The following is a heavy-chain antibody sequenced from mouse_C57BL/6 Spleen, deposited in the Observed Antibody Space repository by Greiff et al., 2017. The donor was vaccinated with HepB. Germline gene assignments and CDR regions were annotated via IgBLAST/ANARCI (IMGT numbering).Heavy chain of an antibody. V-gene: IGHV2-5*01. D-gene: IGHD2-3*01. J-gene: IGHJ1*03. CDR3: AKNYEKGYFDV. CDR1: GFSLTSYG. Sequence: VKLQESGPGLVQPSQSLSITCTVSGFSLTSYGVHWVRQSPGKSLEWLGVIWRGGSTDYNAAFMSRLSITKDNSKSQVFFKMNSLQADDTAIYSCAKNYEKGYFDVWGTGTTVTVSS. CDR2: IWRGGST.